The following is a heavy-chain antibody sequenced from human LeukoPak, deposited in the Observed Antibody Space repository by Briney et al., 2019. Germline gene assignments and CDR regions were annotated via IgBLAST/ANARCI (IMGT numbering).Heavy chain of an antibody. CDR3: AKHDQWNNWFDP. J-gene: IGHJ5*02. CDR2: IYYSGSA. Sequence: PSETLSLTCTVSGGSISSSSDYWGWIRQPPGKGLEWMGSIYYSGSAYYNPSLKSRVTISVDTSKKQFSLKLSSVTAADTAVYYCAKHDQWNNWFDPWGQGTLVTVSS. D-gene: IGHD2-8*01. V-gene: IGHV4-39*01. CDR1: GGSISSSSDY.